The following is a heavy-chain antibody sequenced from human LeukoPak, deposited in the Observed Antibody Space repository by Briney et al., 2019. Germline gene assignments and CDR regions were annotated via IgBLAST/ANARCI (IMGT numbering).Heavy chain of an antibody. CDR1: GFTVSSNY. CDR3: ASLYYDILTGYSEYFQH. J-gene: IGHJ1*01. CDR2: IYSGGST. D-gene: IGHD3-9*01. V-gene: IGHV3-53*01. Sequence: PGGSLRLSCAASGFTVSSNYMSWVRQAPGKGLEWVSVIYSGGSTYYADSVKGRFTISRDNSKNTLYPQMNSLRAEDTAVYYCASLYYDILTGYSEYFQHWGQGTLVTVSS.